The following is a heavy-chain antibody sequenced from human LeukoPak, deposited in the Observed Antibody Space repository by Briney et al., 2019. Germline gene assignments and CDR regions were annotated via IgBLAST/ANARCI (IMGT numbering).Heavy chain of an antibody. J-gene: IGHJ3*02. CDR2: INHSGST. CDR3: ARSSKTQWLSPGDGFDI. Sequence: SETLSLTCAVYGGPFSGYYWSWIRQPPGKGLEWIGEINHSGSTNYNPSLRSRVTISVDTSKNQFSLKFTPMTAADTAVYYCARSSKTQWLSPGDGFDIWGRGALVTVSS. CDR1: GGPFSGYY. V-gene: IGHV4-34*01. D-gene: IGHD6-19*01.